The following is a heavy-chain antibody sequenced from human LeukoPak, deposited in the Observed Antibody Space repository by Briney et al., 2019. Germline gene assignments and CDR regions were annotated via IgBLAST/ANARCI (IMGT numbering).Heavy chain of an antibody. V-gene: IGHV1-69*13. CDR3: ARGLRYFDWYSAFDY. Sequence: ASVKVSCKASGGTFRSYAISWVRQAPGQGLEWMGGIIPIFGTANYAQKFQGRVTITADESTSTAYMELSSLRSEDTAVYYCARGLRYFDWYSAFDYWGQGTLVTVSS. CDR1: GGTFRSYA. CDR2: IIPIFGTA. D-gene: IGHD3-9*01. J-gene: IGHJ4*02.